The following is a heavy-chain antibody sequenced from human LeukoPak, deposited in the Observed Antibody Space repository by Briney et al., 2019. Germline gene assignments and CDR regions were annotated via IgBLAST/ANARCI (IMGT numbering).Heavy chain of an antibody. CDR1: GYTFTKYG. CDR3: ARARGDRSGYYRY. D-gene: IGHD3-22*01. Sequence: ASVEVSCKTSGYTFTKYGISWVRQAPGQGPEWMGWISAYDGNTIYAQKLQDRLTLTTDTSTDTAHMELRSLRSDDTAVYFCARARGDRSGYYRYWGQGTLVTVSS. CDR2: ISAYDGNT. V-gene: IGHV1-18*01. J-gene: IGHJ4*02.